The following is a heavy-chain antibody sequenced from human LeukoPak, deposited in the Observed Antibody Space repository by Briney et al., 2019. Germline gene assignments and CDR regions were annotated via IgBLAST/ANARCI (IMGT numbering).Heavy chain of an antibody. D-gene: IGHD6-6*01. CDR2: IYSGGST. J-gene: IGHJ3*02. CDR1: GFTVSSNY. V-gene: IGHV3-66*01. CDR3: ASGVKVYSSSPDAFDI. Sequence: GGSLRLSCAASGFTVSSNYMSWVRQAPGKGLEWVSVIYSGGSTYYADSVKGRFTISRGNAKNSPYLQMNSLRAEDTAVYYCASGVKVYSSSPDAFDIWGQGTMVTVSS.